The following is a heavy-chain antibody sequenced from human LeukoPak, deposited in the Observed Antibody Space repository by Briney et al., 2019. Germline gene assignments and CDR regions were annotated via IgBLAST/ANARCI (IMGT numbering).Heavy chain of an antibody. V-gene: IGHV4-34*01. CDR2: INHRGST. CDR3: ARRYYYYYMDV. J-gene: IGHJ6*03. Sequence: PSETLSLTSAVYGGSFSDYYWSWIRQPPGKGLEWIGEINHRGSTNYNPSLRSRVTISIDTSKNQFSLKLSSVTAADTAVYYCARRYYYYYMDVWDKGTTVTVSS. CDR1: GGSFSDYY.